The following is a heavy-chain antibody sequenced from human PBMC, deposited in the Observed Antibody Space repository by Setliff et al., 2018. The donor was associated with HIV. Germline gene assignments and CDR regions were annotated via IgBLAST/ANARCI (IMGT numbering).Heavy chain of an antibody. Sequence: GGSLGLSCAASGFTFSSYGMHWVRQAPGKGLEWVAFIRYDGSNKYYADSVKGKFSIARDNSKNTLYLQMNSLRAEDTAVYYCAKIQNPQGYYYDSSGYYPHPGSPDYWGQGTLVTVS. CDR2: IRYDGSNK. D-gene: IGHD3-22*01. V-gene: IGHV3-30*02. CDR1: GFTFSSYG. J-gene: IGHJ4*02. CDR3: AKIQNPQGYYYDSSGYYPHPGSPDY.